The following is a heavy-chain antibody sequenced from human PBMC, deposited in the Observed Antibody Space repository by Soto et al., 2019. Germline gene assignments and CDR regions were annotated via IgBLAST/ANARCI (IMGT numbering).Heavy chain of an antibody. CDR1: GDTFSSYD. V-gene: IGHV1-69*13. J-gene: IGHJ4*01. CDR3: ARGIRYYDILTGYYRTSSYFSY. D-gene: IGHD3-9*01. Sequence: GASVKVSCKASGDTFSSYDFSWVRQAPGQGLEWMGGIIPIFGTANYAQKFQGRVVITADESTSTAYMELSRLRSEDTAVYYCARGIRYYDILTGYYRTSSYFSYWGQGTLGTGSS. CDR2: IIPIFGTA.